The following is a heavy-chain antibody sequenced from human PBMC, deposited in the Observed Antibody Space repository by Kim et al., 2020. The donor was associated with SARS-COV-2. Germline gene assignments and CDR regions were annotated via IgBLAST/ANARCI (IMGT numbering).Heavy chain of an antibody. CDR1: GFSFNTHS. J-gene: IGHJ6*02. CDR3: ARDGRHCISPTCPESESYHYFALDV. Sequence: GGSLRLSCAASGFSFNTHSMTWVRQAPGKGLEWVSSISFSGTHTFYVDSVKGRFTISRDTATNSLYLQMDSLRVEDSAVYYCARDGRHCISPTCPESESYHYFALDVWGQGTTVIVSS. D-gene: IGHD2-2*01. V-gene: IGHV3-21*06. CDR2: ISFSGTHT.